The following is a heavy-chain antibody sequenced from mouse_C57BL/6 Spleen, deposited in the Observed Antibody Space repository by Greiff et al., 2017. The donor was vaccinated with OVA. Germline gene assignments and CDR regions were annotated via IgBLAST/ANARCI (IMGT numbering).Heavy chain of an antibody. V-gene: IGHV1-52*01. D-gene: IGHD3-2*02. CDR3: ARGESSGYFDY. Sequence: QVQLQQPGAELVRPGSSVKLSCKASGYTFTSYWMHWVKQRPIQGLEWIGNIDPSDSDTHYHQKFKDNATLTVDKSSSTAYMQLSSLTSEDSAVYYCARGESSGYFDYWGQGTTLTVSS. CDR2: IDPSDSDT. J-gene: IGHJ2*01. CDR1: GYTFTSYW.